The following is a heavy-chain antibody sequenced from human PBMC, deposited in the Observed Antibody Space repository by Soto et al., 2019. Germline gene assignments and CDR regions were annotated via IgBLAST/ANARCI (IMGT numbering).Heavy chain of an antibody. Sequence: GSLRLSCAASGFTFSSYAMSWVRQAPGKGLEWVSAISGSGGSTYYADSVKGRFTISRDNSKNTLYLQMNSLRAEDTAVYYCAKDSPEYYYDSSGYSDAFDIWGQGTMVTVSS. CDR2: ISGSGGST. V-gene: IGHV3-23*01. D-gene: IGHD3-22*01. CDR3: AKDSPEYYYDSSGYSDAFDI. J-gene: IGHJ3*02. CDR1: GFTFSSYA.